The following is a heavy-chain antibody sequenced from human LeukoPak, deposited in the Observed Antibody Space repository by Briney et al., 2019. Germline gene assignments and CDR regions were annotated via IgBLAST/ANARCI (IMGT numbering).Heavy chain of an antibody. D-gene: IGHD6-13*01. J-gene: IGHJ5*02. V-gene: IGHV3-23*01. CDR2: ISGSGGST. CDR3: AKESGYSSSWRLSWFDP. CDR1: GFTFSSYS. Sequence: GGSLRLSCAASGFTFSSYSMNWVRQAPGKGLEWVSAISGSGGSTYYADSVKGRFTISRDNSKNTLYLQMNSLRAEDTAVYYCAKESGYSSSWRLSWFDPWGQGTLVTVSS.